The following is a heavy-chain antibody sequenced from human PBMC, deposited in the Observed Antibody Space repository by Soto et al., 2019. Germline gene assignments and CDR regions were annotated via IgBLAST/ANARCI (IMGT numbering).Heavy chain of an antibody. D-gene: IGHD3-10*01. J-gene: IGHJ6*03. CDR2: IYYSGST. V-gene: IGHV4-59*08. CDR1: GGSISSYY. CDR3: AYYSAPDKVASAHSYYYYMDV. Sequence: PSETLSLTCTVSGGSISSYYWSWIRQPPRKGLEWIGYIYYSGSTNYNPSLKSRVTISVDTSKNQFSLKLSSVTAADTAVYYCAYYSAPDKVASAHSYYYYMDVWGKGTTVTVSS.